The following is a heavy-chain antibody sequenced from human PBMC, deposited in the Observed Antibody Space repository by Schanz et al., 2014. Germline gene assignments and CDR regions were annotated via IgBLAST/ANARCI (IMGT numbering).Heavy chain of an antibody. V-gene: IGHV4-34*01. J-gene: IGHJ5*02. CDR2: INHIGST. Sequence: QVQLQQWGAGLLKPSETLSLTCAVYGGSFSGYYWTWIRQPPGKGLEWIGEINHIGSTNYKSSLKSRVTISVDTPKKQFSLKLSSVTAADTAVYYCARAPLLGDQLLLRRWFDPWGQGTLVTVSS. CDR1: GGSFSGYY. D-gene: IGHD2-2*01. CDR3: ARAPLLGDQLLLRRWFDP.